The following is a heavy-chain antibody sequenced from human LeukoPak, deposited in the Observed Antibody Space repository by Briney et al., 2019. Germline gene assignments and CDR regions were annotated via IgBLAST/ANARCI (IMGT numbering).Heavy chain of an antibody. CDR3: AKDLKGYCSSTSCYTGIDY. CDR1: GFTFSSYG. Sequence: PGGSLRLSCAASGFTFSSYGMHWVRQAPGKGLEWAAFIRYDGSNKYYADSVKGRFTISRDNSKNTLYLQMNSLRAEDTAVYYCAKDLKGYCSSTSCYTGIDYWGQGTLVTVSS. D-gene: IGHD2-2*02. J-gene: IGHJ4*02. CDR2: IRYDGSNK. V-gene: IGHV3-30*02.